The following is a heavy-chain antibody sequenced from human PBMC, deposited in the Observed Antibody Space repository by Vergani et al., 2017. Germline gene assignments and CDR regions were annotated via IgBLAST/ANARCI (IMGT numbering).Heavy chain of an antibody. CDR3: ACDYGDSRDSYYYYGMDV. CDR1: GGSFSGYY. Sequence: QVQLVQWGAGLLKPSETLSLTCAVYGGSFSGYYWSWIRQPPGKGLEWIGEINHSGSTNYNPSLKSRVTISVDTSKNQFSLKLSSVTAADTAVYYCACDYGDSRDSYYYYGMDVWGQGTTVTVSS. CDR2: INHSGST. J-gene: IGHJ6*02. D-gene: IGHD4-17*01. V-gene: IGHV4-34*01.